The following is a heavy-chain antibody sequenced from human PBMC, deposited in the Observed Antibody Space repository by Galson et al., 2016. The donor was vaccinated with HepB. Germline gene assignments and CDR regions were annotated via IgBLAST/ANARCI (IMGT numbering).Heavy chain of an antibody. CDR2: IHSDGSTT. CDR1: GFTFINYA. Sequence: SLRLSCAASGFTFINYAMTWVRQAPGKGLVWVSRIHSDGSTTSYADSVKGRFTVPRDNAKNTLYMQMNSLRAEDTAVYYCARESPTTAGAFDIWGQGTMVTVSS. CDR3: ARESPTTAGAFDI. D-gene: IGHD4-17*01. V-gene: IGHV3-74*01. J-gene: IGHJ3*02.